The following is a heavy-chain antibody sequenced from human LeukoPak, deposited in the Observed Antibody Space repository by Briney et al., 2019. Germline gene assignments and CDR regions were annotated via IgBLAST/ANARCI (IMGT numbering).Heavy chain of an antibody. CDR3: AREAVDCSSTSCLFDY. Sequence: SPTLSLTCAISGDSVSINSAAWNWVRQSPARGLEWLGWTYYRGKWYNDYAVTGKSRITIHPDTSKNQFSLQLNSVTPEDTAVYYCAREAVDCSSTSCLFDYWGQGTLVTVSS. J-gene: IGHJ4*02. CDR1: GDSVSINSAA. V-gene: IGHV6-1*01. D-gene: IGHD2-2*01. CDR2: TYYRGKWYN.